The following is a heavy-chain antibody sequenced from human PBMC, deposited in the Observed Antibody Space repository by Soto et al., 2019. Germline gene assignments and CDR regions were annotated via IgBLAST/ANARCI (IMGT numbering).Heavy chain of an antibody. CDR3: ARDGGYDRYYYYGMDV. Sequence: ASVKVSCKASGYTFTSYYMHWVRQAPGQGLEWMGIINPSGGSTSYAQKFQGRVTMTRDTSTSTVYMELSSLRSEDTAVYYCARDGGYDRYYYYGMDVWGQGTTVTVSS. V-gene: IGHV1-46*01. D-gene: IGHD5-12*01. CDR1: GYTFTSYY. J-gene: IGHJ6*02. CDR2: INPSGGST.